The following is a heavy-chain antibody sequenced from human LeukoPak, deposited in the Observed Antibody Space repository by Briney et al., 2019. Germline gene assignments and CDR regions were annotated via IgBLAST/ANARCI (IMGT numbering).Heavy chain of an antibody. V-gene: IGHV3-21*01. CDR2: ISSSSSYI. D-gene: IGHD4-17*01. CDR1: GFTFSSYS. CDR3: ARTYGDWEGWFDP. J-gene: IGHJ5*02. Sequence: GGSLRLSCAASGFTFSSYSMNWVRQAPGKGLEWVSSISSSSSYIYYADSVKGRFTVSRDNAKNSLYLQMNSLRAEDTAVYYCARTYGDWEGWFDPWGQGTLVTVSS.